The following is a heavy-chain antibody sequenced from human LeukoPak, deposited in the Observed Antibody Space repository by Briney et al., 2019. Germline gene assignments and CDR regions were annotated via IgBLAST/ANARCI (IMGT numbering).Heavy chain of an antibody. D-gene: IGHD2-2*01. CDR2: IYPGDSDT. V-gene: IGHV5-51*01. J-gene: IGHJ3*02. CDR1: GYSFTSYW. CDR3: ARQALEYQLLNAFDI. Sequence: GESLKISCKGSGYSFTSYWIGWVRPMPGKGLEWMGVIYPGDSDTRYSPSFQGQVTISADKSISTAYLQWSSLKASDTAMYYCARQALEYQLLNAFDIWGQGTMVTVSS.